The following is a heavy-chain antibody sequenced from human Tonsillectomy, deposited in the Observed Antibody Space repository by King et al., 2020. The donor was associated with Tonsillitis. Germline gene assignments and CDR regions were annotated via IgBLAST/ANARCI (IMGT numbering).Heavy chain of an antibody. Sequence: VQLVESGGGVVQPGRSLRLSCAASGFTFSSYAMHWVRQAPGKGLEWVAVISYDGSNKYYADSVKGRFTISRDNSKNTLYLQMNSLIAEDTAVYYCAVGDYYGSGRGAPFDYWGQGTLVTVSS. V-gene: IGHV3-30-3*01. D-gene: IGHD3-10*01. CDR2: ISYDGSNK. CDR1: GFTFSSYA. J-gene: IGHJ4*02. CDR3: AVGDYYGSGRGAPFDY.